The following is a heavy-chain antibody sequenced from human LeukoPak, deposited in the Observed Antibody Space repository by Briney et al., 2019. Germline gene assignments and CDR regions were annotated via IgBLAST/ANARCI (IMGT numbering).Heavy chain of an antibody. V-gene: IGHV4-38-2*02. D-gene: IGHD3-10*01. CDR2: LYHSGST. CDR1: GYSISNAYY. CDR3: ARLNYYGSGIDY. J-gene: IGHJ4*02. Sequence: SETLSLTCSVSGYSISNAYYWGWIRQPPGKGLEWIGSLYHSGSTYFNPSLESRVTISADTPKNQFSLKLSSVTAADTAVYYCARLNYYGSGIDYWGQGTLVTVSS.